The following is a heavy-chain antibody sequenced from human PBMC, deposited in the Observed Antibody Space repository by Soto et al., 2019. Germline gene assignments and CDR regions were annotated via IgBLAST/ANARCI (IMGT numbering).Heavy chain of an antibody. CDR1: GFRLTAYG. Sequence: QVQLVQSGAEVKNPGASVKVSCKASGFRLTAYGISWVRQAPGQGPEWMGWISGYSDKTGYAQKFEGRVSMTSDTSTSIVYMGRRSLTSDDTAVYYCARAHYVESCGYSNHFDYWGQGTLVTVSS. J-gene: IGHJ4*02. CDR3: ARAHYVESCGYSNHFDY. D-gene: IGHD3-22*01. CDR2: ISGYSDKT. V-gene: IGHV1-18*01.